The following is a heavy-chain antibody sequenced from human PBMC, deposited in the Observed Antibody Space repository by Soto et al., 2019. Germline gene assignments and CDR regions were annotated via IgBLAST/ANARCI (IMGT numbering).Heavy chain of an antibody. D-gene: IGHD6-13*01. CDR3: ARDPRHSFIAESNHFDY. CDR1: GFTFSSYG. Sequence: GGSLRLSCAASGFTFSSYGMHWVRQAPGKGLEWVAVISYDGSNKYYPDSVKGRFTISRENSKNTLYVQMNSLRAEDTAVYYCARDPRHSFIAESNHFDYWGQGTLVTVSS. J-gene: IGHJ4*02. V-gene: IGHV3-30*03. CDR2: ISYDGSNK.